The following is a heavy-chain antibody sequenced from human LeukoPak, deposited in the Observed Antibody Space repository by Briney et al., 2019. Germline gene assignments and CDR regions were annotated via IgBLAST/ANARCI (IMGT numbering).Heavy chain of an antibody. Sequence: SETLSLTCTVSGGSISSSSYYWGWIRQPPGKGLEWIGSIYYSGSTYYNPSLKSRVTISVDTSKNQFSLKLSSVTAADTAVYYCARDPGHYCSGGSCYSYYFDYWGQGTLVTVSS. CDR2: IYYSGST. D-gene: IGHD2-15*01. J-gene: IGHJ4*02. V-gene: IGHV4-39*07. CDR3: ARDPGHYCSGGSCYSYYFDY. CDR1: GGSISSSSYY.